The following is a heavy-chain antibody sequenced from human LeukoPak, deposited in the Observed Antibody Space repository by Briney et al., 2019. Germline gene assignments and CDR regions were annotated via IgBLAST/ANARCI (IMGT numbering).Heavy chain of an antibody. J-gene: IGHJ4*02. CDR1: GFTFDDYA. V-gene: IGHV3-9*01. CDR3: AKDMSGYYGSGSYYNN. Sequence: PGGSLRLSCAASGFTFDDYAMHWVRQAPGKGLEWVSGISWNSGSIGYADSVKGRFTISRDSAQNSLYLQMNSLRAEDTALYYCAKDMSGYYGSGSYYNNWGQGTLVTVSS. CDR2: ISWNSGSI. D-gene: IGHD3-10*01.